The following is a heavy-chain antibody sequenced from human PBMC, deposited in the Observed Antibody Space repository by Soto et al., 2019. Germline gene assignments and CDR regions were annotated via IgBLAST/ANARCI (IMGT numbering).Heavy chain of an antibody. CDR3: AKDMRGGSSSSRYYYGLDV. J-gene: IGHJ6*02. CDR2: ISWNSGTI. V-gene: IGHV3-9*01. D-gene: IGHD6-13*01. CDR1: GFTFDDYA. Sequence: PXGSLRLSCAASGFTFDDYAMHWVRQAPGKGLEWVSGISWNSGTIVYADSVKGRFTISRDNAKNSLYLQMNSLRGEDTALYYCAKDMRGGSSSSRYYYGLDVWGQGTTVTVSS.